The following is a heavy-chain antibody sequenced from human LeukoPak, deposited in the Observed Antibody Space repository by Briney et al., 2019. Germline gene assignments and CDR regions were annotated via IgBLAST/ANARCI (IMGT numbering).Heavy chain of an antibody. V-gene: IGHV3-53*01. J-gene: IGHJ4*02. CDR1: GFTVSSNY. CDR3: ARAAPYSGYEYYFDY. CDR2: IYSGGST. D-gene: IGHD5-12*01. Sequence: GGSLRLSCAASGFTVSSNYMSWARQAPGKGLEWVSVIYSGGSTYYADSVKGRFTISRDNSKNTLYLQMNSLRAEDTAVYYCARAAPYSGYEYYFDYWGQGTLVTVSS.